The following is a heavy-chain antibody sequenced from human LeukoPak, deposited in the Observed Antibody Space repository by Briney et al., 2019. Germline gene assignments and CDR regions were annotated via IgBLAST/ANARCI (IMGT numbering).Heavy chain of an antibody. CDR1: GFTFSSYA. D-gene: IGHD3-22*01. CDR3: TRSESSSGSFDY. V-gene: IGHV3-49*03. CDR2: IRSKAYGGTT. Sequence: GGSLRLSCAASGFTFSSYAMSWFRQAPGKGLEWVGFIRSKAYGGTTEYAASVKGRFTISRDDSKSIAYLQMNSLKTEDTAVYYCTRSESSSGSFDYWGQGTLVTVSS. J-gene: IGHJ4*02.